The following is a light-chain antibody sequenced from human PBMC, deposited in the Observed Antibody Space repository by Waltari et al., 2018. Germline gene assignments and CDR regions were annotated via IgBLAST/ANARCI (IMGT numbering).Light chain of an antibody. V-gene: IGKV2-28*01. J-gene: IGKJ1*01. CDR2: LGS. CDR1: QSLLHSNGYNY. CDR3: MQALHTPT. Sequence: DIVMTQSPLSLPVTPGKPASISCRSSQSLLHSNGYNYLDWYLQKPGQSPKLLIYLGSNRASGVPDRFSCSGSGTDLTLKISRVEAEDVGVYYCMQALHTPTFGQGTKVEIK.